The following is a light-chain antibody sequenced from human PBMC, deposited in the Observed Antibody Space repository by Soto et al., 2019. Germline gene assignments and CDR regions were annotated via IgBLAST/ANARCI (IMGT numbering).Light chain of an antibody. Sequence: QCCRRHPGSVRWSRGQSITISCTGTSSDIGAYNYVSWYQQHPGEAPKLLIYEVTYRPSGVSDRFSGSKSAYTASLTISGLQPEEEADYYCSSYTTSSNRVFGTGTKVTVL. CDR3: SSYTTSSNRV. CDR1: SSDIGAYNY. J-gene: IGLJ1*01. CDR2: EVT. V-gene: IGLV2-14*01.